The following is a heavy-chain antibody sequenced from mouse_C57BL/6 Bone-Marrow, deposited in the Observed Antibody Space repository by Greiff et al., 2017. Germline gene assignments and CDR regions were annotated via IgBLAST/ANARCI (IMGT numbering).Heavy chain of an antibody. V-gene: IGHV14-4*01. CDR3: KGYAMDY. J-gene: IGHJ4*01. CDR2: IDPENGDT. Sequence: EVQLQQSGAELVRPGASVKLSCTASGFNIKDDYMHWVKQRPEQGLEWIGWIDPENGDTEYASKFQGKATITADTPSNTAYLQLSSLTSEDTAVYYCKGYAMDYWGQGTSVTVSS. CDR1: GFNIKDDY.